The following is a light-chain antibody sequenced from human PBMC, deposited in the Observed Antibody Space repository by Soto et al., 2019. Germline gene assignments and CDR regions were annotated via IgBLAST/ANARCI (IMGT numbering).Light chain of an antibody. CDR1: QSVSSY. CDR3: QQRSNWPPT. V-gene: IGKV3-11*01. Sequence: EIVLTQSPATLSLSPRERATFSCRASQSVSSYLAWYQQKPGQAPRLLIYDASNRATGIPARFSGSGSGTDFTLTISSLEPEDFAVYYCQQRSNWPPTFGPGTKVDIK. J-gene: IGKJ3*01. CDR2: DAS.